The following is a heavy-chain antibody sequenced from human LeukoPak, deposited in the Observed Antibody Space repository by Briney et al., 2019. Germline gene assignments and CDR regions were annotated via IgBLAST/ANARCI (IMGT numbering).Heavy chain of an antibody. Sequence: ASVRVSCKASGYTFTSYGISWVRQAPGQGLEWMGWISAYNGNTNYAQKLQGRVTMTTDTSTSTAYMELRSLRSDDTAVYYCARGAPNSSGWYLSWYFDLWGRGTLVTVSS. D-gene: IGHD6-19*01. CDR3: ARGAPNSSGWYLSWYFDL. V-gene: IGHV1-18*01. CDR1: GYTFTSYG. J-gene: IGHJ2*01. CDR2: ISAYNGNT.